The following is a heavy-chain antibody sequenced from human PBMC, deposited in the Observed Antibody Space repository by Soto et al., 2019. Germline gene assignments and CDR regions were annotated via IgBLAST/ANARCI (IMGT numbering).Heavy chain of an antibody. CDR1: GFTFSIYA. CDR3: AKLPRGSSPENDD. Sequence: GGSLRLACAASGFTFSIYAMTWVSQAPGKGLEWVSGLSSSGGTTHYADSVKGRFTISRDNSKNTLFLQMNSLRAEDPAVYYGAKLPRGSSPENDDWGEGTVVTVSS. CDR2: LSSSGGTT. V-gene: IGHV3-23*01. J-gene: IGHJ4*02. D-gene: IGHD6-6*01.